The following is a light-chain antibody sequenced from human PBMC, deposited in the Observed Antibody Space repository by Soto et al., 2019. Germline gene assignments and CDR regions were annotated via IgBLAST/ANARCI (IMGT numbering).Light chain of an antibody. Sequence: EIVMTQSPATLSVSPGERATLSCRASQGIGDTLAWYQQKPGQTPRLLIYDTSTRATGVPARFSGSRSGAEFTLTINSLQSEDFGVYYCQCYNNWPLTFGGGTKVEVK. CDR3: QCYNNWPLT. CDR2: DTS. V-gene: IGKV3-15*01. CDR1: QGIGDT. J-gene: IGKJ4*01.